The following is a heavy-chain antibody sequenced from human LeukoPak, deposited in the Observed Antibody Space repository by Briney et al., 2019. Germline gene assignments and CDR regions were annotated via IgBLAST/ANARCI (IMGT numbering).Heavy chain of an antibody. Sequence: GGSLTLSCAASGFAFSSHSMGWVRQAPGKGLECVATIGLDGAQKDFVDSVKGRFTLSRDNAKNSLFLEMNRLRVEDTAVYYCARWRGLQSEFDCWGQGTLVTVSS. CDR3: ARWRGLQSEFDC. CDR2: IGLDGAQK. V-gene: IGHV3-7*01. CDR1: GFAFSSHS. D-gene: IGHD5-24*01. J-gene: IGHJ4*02.